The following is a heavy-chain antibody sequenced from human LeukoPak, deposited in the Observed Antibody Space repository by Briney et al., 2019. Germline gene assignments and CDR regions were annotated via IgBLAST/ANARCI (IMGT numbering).Heavy chain of an antibody. V-gene: IGHV3-21*01. Sequence: GGSLRLSCAASGFTFSTYSMNWVRQAPGKGLEWVSSISSSSSYTYYANSVKGRFTISRDNAKKSLYLQMNSLRAEDTAVYYCARGAYYYYYYMDVWGKGTTVTISS. J-gene: IGHJ6*03. CDR2: ISSSSSYT. CDR1: GFTFSTYS. CDR3: ARGAYYYYYYMDV.